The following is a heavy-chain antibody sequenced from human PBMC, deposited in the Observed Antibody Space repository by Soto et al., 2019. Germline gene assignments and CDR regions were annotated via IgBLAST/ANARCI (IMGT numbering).Heavy chain of an antibody. CDR1: GGSFSGYY. J-gene: IGHJ4*02. CDR2: INHSGST. CDR3: ARGRYCSGGSCYSDY. Sequence: SETLSLTCAVYGGSFSGYYWSWIRQPPGKGLEWIGEINHSGSTNYNPSLKSRVTISVNTSKTQFSLKLSSVTAADTAVYYCARGRYCSGGSCYSDYWGQGTLVTVSS. D-gene: IGHD2-15*01. V-gene: IGHV4-34*01.